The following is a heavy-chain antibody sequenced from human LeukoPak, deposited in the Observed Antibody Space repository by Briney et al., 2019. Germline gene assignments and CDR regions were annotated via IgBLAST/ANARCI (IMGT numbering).Heavy chain of an antibody. CDR3: ARALMGIAAAVDY. CDR2: IYSGGGT. D-gene: IGHD6-13*01. J-gene: IGHJ4*02. Sequence: PGGSLRLSCAASGFTVSSNYMSWVRQAPGEGLEWVSVIYSGGGTYYADSVKGRFTISRDSSKNTLYLQMNSLRAEDTAVYYCARALMGIAAAVDYWGQGTLVTVSS. V-gene: IGHV3-53*01. CDR1: GFTVSSNY.